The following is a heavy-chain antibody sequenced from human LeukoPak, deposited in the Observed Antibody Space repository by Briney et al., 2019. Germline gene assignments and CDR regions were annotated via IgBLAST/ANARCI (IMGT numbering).Heavy chain of an antibody. Sequence: GGSLRLSCAASGFTFSSYAMSWVRQAPGKGLEWVSAISGSGGSTYYADSVKGRFTISRDNSKNTLYLQMNSLRAEDTAVYYCAKPAYSSSWYGTYFDYWGQGTLVTVSS. J-gene: IGHJ4*02. D-gene: IGHD6-13*01. CDR3: AKPAYSSSWYGTYFDY. CDR1: GFTFSSYA. CDR2: ISGSGGST. V-gene: IGHV3-23*01.